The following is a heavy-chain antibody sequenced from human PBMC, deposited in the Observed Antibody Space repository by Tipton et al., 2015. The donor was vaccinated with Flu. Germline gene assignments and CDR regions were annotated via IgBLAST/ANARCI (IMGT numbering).Heavy chain of an antibody. D-gene: IGHD7-27*01. V-gene: IGHV3-9*01. Sequence: SLRLSCATSGFTFPDYAIHWVRQAPGKGLEWVSGISGDGDERRYADSVRGRFTISRDNTKKSLYLQLNSLRAEDTAIYYCATLTGDDYWGQGILVTVSS. J-gene: IGHJ4*02. CDR1: GFTFPDYA. CDR3: ATLTGDDY. CDR2: ISGDGDER.